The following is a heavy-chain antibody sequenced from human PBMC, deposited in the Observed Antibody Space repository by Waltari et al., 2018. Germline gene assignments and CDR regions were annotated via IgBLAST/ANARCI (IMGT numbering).Heavy chain of an antibody. J-gene: IGHJ5*02. Sequence: QVQLQESGPGLVKPSETLSLTCTVSGGSISSHYWSWIRQPPGKGLEWIGYIYYSWSTNYHPSLTSRVTISVDTSKNQFSLKLSSVTAADTAVYYCARTPDVEMATIGYWFDPWGQGTLVTVSS. V-gene: IGHV4-59*11. D-gene: IGHD5-12*01. CDR3: ARTPDVEMATIGYWFDP. CDR2: IYYSWST. CDR1: GGSISSHY.